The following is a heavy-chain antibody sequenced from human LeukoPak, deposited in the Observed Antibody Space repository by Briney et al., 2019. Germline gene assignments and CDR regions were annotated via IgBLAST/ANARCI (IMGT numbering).Heavy chain of an antibody. V-gene: IGHV4-38-2*02. Sequence: TSETLSLTCTVSGYSISSGYYWGWIRQPPGKGLEWIGSIYHSGSTYYNPSLKSRVTISVDTSKNQFSLKLSSVTAADTAVYYCARGVVGAAEVDYWGQGTLVTVSS. CDR3: ARGVVGAAEVDY. J-gene: IGHJ4*02. CDR2: IYHSGST. CDR1: GYSISSGYY. D-gene: IGHD1-26*01.